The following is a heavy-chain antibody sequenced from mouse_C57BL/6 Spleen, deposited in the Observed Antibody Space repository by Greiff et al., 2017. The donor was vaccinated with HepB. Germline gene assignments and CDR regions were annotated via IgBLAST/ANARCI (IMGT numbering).Heavy chain of an antibody. D-gene: IGHD2-4*01. CDR3: AREGADYEKFDY. V-gene: IGHV1-64*01. CDR1: GYTFTSYW. CDR2: IHPNSGST. J-gene: IGHJ2*01. Sequence: VQLQQPGAELVKPGASVKLSCKASGYTFTSYWMHWVKQRPGQGLEWIGMIHPNSGSTNYNEKFKSKATLTVDKSSSTAYMQLSSLTSEDSAVYYCAREGADYEKFDYWGQGTTLTVSS.